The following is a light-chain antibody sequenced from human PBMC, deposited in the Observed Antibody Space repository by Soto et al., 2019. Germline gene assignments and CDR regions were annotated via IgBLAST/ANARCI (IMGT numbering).Light chain of an antibody. CDR3: AVWDDSLNGYV. CDR1: SSNIGINT. Sequence: QSVLTQPPSASGTPGQRVTISCSGSSSNIGINTVNWYQQLPGTAPKLLIYSNNQRPSGVPDRFSGSKSGTSASLAVSGLQSEDEADYYCAVWDDSLNGYVFGTGTKVTVL. CDR2: SNN. V-gene: IGLV1-44*01. J-gene: IGLJ1*01.